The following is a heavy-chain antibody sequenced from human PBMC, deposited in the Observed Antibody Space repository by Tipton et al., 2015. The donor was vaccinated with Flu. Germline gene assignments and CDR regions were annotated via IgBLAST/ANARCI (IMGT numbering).Heavy chain of an antibody. J-gene: IGHJ5*02. V-gene: IGHV4-59*01. CDR3: ARVGGDYRDTSGFIPWFDL. CDR1: GGSISSYY. CDR2: IYYSGST. Sequence: TLSLTCTVSGGSISSYYWSWIRQPPGKGLEWIGYIYYSGSTNYNPSLKSRVTISLDTSKNQFSLRVNSVTAADTAVYYCARVGGDYRDTSGFIPWFDLWGQGTLVTVSS. D-gene: IGHD3-22*01.